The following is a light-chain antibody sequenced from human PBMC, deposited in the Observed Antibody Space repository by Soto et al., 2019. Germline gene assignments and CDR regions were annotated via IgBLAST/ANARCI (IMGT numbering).Light chain of an antibody. J-gene: IGKJ2*01. Sequence: EIVLTQSPATLSLSPGERVTLSCRASQSVSSYLAWYQHKPGQAPRLLIYDASNRATGIPARFSGSGSGTDFTLTISSLEPEDFAVYYCQQRSNWYTFGQGTKLEIK. CDR3: QQRSNWYT. V-gene: IGKV3-11*01. CDR1: QSVSSY. CDR2: DAS.